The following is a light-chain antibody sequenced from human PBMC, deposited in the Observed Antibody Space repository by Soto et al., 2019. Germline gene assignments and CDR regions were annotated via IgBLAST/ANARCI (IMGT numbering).Light chain of an antibody. J-gene: IGLJ1*01. Sequence: QSVLTQPPSVSGAPGQRVTISCTGSSSNIGAGYDVHWYQQLPGTAPNLLMYGNSNRPSGVPDRFSGSKSGTSASLAITGLQAEDEADYYCQSFDSGLSGSRVFGTGTKLTVL. CDR1: SSNIGAGYD. V-gene: IGLV1-40*01. CDR2: GNS. CDR3: QSFDSGLSGSRV.